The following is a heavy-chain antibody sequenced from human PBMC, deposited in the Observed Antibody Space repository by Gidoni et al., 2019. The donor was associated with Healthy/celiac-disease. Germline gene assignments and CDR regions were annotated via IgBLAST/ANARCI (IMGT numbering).Heavy chain of an antibody. CDR2: IYYSGST. CDR3: ARGVIAAAGKSSGWFDP. D-gene: IGHD6-13*01. Sequence: QLQLQESGPGLVKPSETLSLTCTVSGGSISRSSYYWGWIRQPPGKGLEWIGSIYYSGSTYYNPSLKSRVTISVDTSKNQFSLKLSSVTAADTAVYYCARGVIAAAGKSSGWFDPWGQGTLVTVSS. V-gene: IGHV4-39*01. J-gene: IGHJ5*02. CDR1: GGSISRSSYY.